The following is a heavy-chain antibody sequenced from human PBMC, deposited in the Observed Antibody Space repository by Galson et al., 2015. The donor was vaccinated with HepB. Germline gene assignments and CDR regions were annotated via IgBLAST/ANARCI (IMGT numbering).Heavy chain of an antibody. CDR3: ARAPIMSGYFPDFDY. CDR1: GYTFTGYY. D-gene: IGHD3-3*01. V-gene: IGHV1-2*06. J-gene: IGHJ4*02. Sequence: VKVSCKASGYTFTGYYMHWVRQAPGQGLEWMGRINPNSGGTNYAQKFQGRVTMTRDTSISTAYMELSRRRSDDTAVYYCARAPIMSGYFPDFDYWGQGTLVTVSS. CDR2: INPNSGGT.